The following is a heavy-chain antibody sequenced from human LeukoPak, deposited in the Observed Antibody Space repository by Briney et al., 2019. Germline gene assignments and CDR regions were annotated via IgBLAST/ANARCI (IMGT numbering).Heavy chain of an antibody. Sequence: PSETLSLTCSVSGGSVRSGDHHWAWVRQPPGKGLEFIGSLDESGRPYYNRPLKSRVSISGDTSGKQFSLNLTSVTAADTAVYFCARDLGGYPFFMDVWGRGTTVIVSS. V-gene: IGHV4-39*07. CDR2: LDESGRP. D-gene: IGHD2-15*01. CDR3: ARDLGGYPFFMDV. J-gene: IGHJ6*03. CDR1: GGSVRSGDHH.